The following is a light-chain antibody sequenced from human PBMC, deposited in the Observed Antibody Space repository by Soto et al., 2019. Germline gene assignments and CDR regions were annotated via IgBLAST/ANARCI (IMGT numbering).Light chain of an antibody. CDR2: DTS. Sequence: QAVVTQETSLTVSPGGTVTLTCGSSTGAVTSGHYPYWFQQKPGQAPRTLIYDTSNKHSWTPARFSGSLLGGKAALTLSGAQPEDEAEYYCLLSYSGAQAVFGGGTQLTVL. J-gene: IGLJ7*01. CDR1: TGAVTSGHY. V-gene: IGLV7-46*01. CDR3: LLSYSGAQAV.